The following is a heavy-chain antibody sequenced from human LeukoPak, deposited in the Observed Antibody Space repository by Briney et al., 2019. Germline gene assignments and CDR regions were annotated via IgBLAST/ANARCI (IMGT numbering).Heavy chain of an antibody. CDR2: ISAYNGNT. CDR1: GYTFTSYG. Sequence: ASVKVSCKASGYTFTSYGISWVRQAPGQGLEWMGWISAYNGNTNYAQKLQGRVTITTDTSTSTAYVELRSLRSDDTAVYYCARDLSSTSWRAFDIWGQGTMVTVSS. CDR3: ARDLSSTSWRAFDI. V-gene: IGHV1-18*01. D-gene: IGHD2-2*01. J-gene: IGHJ3*02.